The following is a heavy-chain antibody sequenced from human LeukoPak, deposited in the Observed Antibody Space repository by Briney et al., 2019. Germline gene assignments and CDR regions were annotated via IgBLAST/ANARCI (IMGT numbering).Heavy chain of an antibody. CDR2: IYYSGST. V-gene: IGHV4-39*01. D-gene: IGHD3-16*01. CDR1: GGSISSSSYY. CDR3: ARLGDVEVNGGTLDY. J-gene: IGHJ4*02. Sequence: PSETLSLTCTVSGGSISSSSYYWGWIRQPPGKGLEWIGSIYYSGSTYYNPSPKSRVTISVDTSKNQFFLKLTSVTVADTAVYFCARLGDVEVNGGTLDYWGRGTLVTVSS.